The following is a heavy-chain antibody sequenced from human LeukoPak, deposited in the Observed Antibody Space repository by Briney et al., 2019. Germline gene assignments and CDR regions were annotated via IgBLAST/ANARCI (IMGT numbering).Heavy chain of an antibody. V-gene: IGHV4-34*01. CDR1: GESFSGNY. Sequence: SETLSLTCAVYGESFSGNYWNWIRQPPGKGLEWIGEINHSGSTNYNPSLKSRATISVDTSKNQFSLKLSSVTAADTAVYYCARIEPGRLGFDYWGQGTLVTVSS. J-gene: IGHJ4*02. D-gene: IGHD3-16*01. CDR2: INHSGST. CDR3: ARIEPGRLGFDY.